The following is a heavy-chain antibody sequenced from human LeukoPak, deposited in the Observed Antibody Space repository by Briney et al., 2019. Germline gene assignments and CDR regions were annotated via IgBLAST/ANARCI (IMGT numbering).Heavy chain of an antibody. Sequence: SETLSLTCTVSGGSISSSSYYWGWIRQPPGKGLEWIGSIYHSGSTYYNPSLKSRVTISVDTSKNQFSLKLSSVTAADTAVYYCARHLHYYDSSGYYYGNWFDPWGQGTLVTVSS. J-gene: IGHJ5*02. CDR1: GGSISSSSYY. CDR3: ARHLHYYDSSGYYYGNWFDP. V-gene: IGHV4-39*01. D-gene: IGHD3-22*01. CDR2: IYHSGST.